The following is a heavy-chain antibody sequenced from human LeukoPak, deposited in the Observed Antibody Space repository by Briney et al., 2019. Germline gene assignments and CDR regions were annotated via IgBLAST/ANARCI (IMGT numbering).Heavy chain of an antibody. D-gene: IGHD3-16*02. J-gene: IGHJ4*02. CDR1: GGSFSGYY. Sequence: SETLSLTCAVYGGSFSGYYWSWIRQPPGEGLEWIGEINHSGSTNYNPSLKSRVTISVDTSKNQFSLKLSSVTAADTAVYYCARGEVGELSSDYFDYWGQGTLVTVSS. CDR2: INHSGST. V-gene: IGHV4-34*01. CDR3: ARGEVGELSSDYFDY.